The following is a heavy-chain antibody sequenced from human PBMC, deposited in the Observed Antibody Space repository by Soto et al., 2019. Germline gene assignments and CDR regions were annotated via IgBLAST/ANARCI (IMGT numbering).Heavy chain of an antibody. CDR2: INHSGST. J-gene: IGHJ5*02. CDR1: GGSFSGYY. D-gene: IGHD2-8*01. CDR3: AREALGSNGFDP. Sequence: SETLSLTCAVYGGSFSGYYWSWIRQPPGKGLEWIGEINHSGSTNYNPSLKSRVTISVDTSKNQFSLKLSSVTAADTAAYYCAREALGSNGFDPWGQGTLVTVSS. V-gene: IGHV4-34*01.